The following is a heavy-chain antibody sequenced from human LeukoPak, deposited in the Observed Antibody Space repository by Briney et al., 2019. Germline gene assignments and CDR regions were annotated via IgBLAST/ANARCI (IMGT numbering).Heavy chain of an antibody. V-gene: IGHV3-30*04. CDR1: GFTFSSYA. CDR2: ISYDRSNK. J-gene: IGHJ4*02. Sequence: GGSLRLSCAASGFTFSSYAMHWVRQAPGKGLEWVAVISYDRSNKYYADSVKGRFTISKDNSKNTLYLQMNSLRAEDTAVYYCARDRVWVRYFDWSSYYFDYWGQGTLVTVSS. D-gene: IGHD3-9*01. CDR3: ARDRVWVRYFDWSSYYFDY.